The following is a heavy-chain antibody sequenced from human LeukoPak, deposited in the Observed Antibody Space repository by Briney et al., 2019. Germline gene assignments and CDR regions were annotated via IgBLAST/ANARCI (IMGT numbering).Heavy chain of an antibody. J-gene: IGHJ4*02. D-gene: IGHD3-22*01. CDR2: IYYSGST. CDR3: ARVTGYVIEDYFDY. Sequence: SETLSLTCTVSGGSISSYYWSWIRQPPGKGLGWIGYIYYSGSTNYNPSLKSRVTISVDTSKNQFSLKLRSVTAADTAVYYCARVTGYVIEDYFDYWGQGTLVTVSS. CDR1: GGSISSYY. V-gene: IGHV4-59*01.